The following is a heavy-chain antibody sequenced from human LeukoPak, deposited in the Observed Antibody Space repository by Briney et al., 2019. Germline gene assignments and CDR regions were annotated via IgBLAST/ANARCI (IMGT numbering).Heavy chain of an antibody. CDR3: ARILQDYYDSSGRFDY. CDR1: GFTFSSYW. Sequence: PGGSLRLSCAASGFTFSSYWMHWVRQAPGKGLVWVSRIITDGSSTDYADSVKGRFTISRDNAKNTLFLQMNSLRAEDTAVYYCARILQDYYDSSGRFDYWGQGTLVTVSS. V-gene: IGHV3-74*01. D-gene: IGHD3-22*01. J-gene: IGHJ4*02. CDR2: IITDGSST.